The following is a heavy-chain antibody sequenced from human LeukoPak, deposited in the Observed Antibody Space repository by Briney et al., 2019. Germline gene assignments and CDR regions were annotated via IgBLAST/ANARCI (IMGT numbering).Heavy chain of an antibody. CDR2: IHPKTGVT. J-gene: IGHJ4*02. CDR1: GYSFTDHY. D-gene: IGHD7-27*01. V-gene: IGHV1-2*02. CDR3: ARDHNWGPDY. Sequence: ASVKVSCKASGYSFTDHYLHWLRQAPGQGLEWIAWIHPKTGVTNYAERFQGRLSLTRDTSISTLYMDLNSLTSDDTAVYYCARDHNWGPDYWGQGTLVSVSS.